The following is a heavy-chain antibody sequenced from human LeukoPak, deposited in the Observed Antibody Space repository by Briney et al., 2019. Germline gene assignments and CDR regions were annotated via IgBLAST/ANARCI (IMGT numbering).Heavy chain of an antibody. CDR3: ARAQMGGYYYVSSGYQDAFDI. J-gene: IGHJ3*02. V-gene: IGHV3-11*04. Sequence: GGSLRLSCAASGFTFSDYYMSWIRQAPGKGLEWVSYISSSGSTIYYADSVKGRFTISRDNATNSLYLQMNSLRAEDTAVYYGARAQMGGYYYVSSGYQDAFDIWGQGTMVTASS. CDR2: ISSSGSTI. CDR1: GFTFSDYY. D-gene: IGHD3-22*01.